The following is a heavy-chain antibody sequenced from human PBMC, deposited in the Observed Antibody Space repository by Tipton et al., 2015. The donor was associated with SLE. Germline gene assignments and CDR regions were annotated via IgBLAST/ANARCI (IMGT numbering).Heavy chain of an antibody. V-gene: IGHV4-39*07. CDR2: IYYSGST. Sequence: TLSLTCTVSGGSISSSSYYWGWIRQPPGKGLEWIGSIYYSGSTYYNPSLKSRVTISVDTSKNQFSLKLSSVTAADTAVYYCARAYYGDYALARPELTYWYFDLWGRGTLVTVSS. J-gene: IGHJ2*01. D-gene: IGHD4-17*01. CDR3: ARAYYGDYALARPELTYWYFDL. CDR1: GGSISSSSYY.